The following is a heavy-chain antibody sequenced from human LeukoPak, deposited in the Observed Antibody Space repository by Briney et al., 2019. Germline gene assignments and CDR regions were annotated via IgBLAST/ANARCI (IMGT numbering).Heavy chain of an antibody. CDR1: GYTFTSYG. Sequence: GASVKVSCKASGYTFTSYGINWVRQAPGQGLEWMGWINAYNGNTNYAQKNQGRVTMTTDTSTSTAYMELTSLKSDDTAVYYCARGMVRGVIPFDYWGQGTLVTVSS. J-gene: IGHJ4*02. V-gene: IGHV1-18*01. CDR3: ARGMVRGVIPFDY. CDR2: INAYNGNT. D-gene: IGHD3-10*01.